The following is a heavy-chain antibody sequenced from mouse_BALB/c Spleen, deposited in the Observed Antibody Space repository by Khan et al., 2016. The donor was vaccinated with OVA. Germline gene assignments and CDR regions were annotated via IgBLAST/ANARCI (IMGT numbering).Heavy chain of an antibody. D-gene: IGHD1-1*01. V-gene: IGHV2-9*02. CDR1: GFSLTSYG. Sequence: QVQLKQSGPGLVAPSQSLSITCTVSGFSLTSYGVHWVRQPPGKGLEWLGVIWTGGSQNYNSAFRSRLTINKDNSKSQVFLKMNNLQTDDTAMYCCARDLGSSHWYFDVWGAGTTVTVSS. J-gene: IGHJ1*01. CDR2: IWTGGSQ. CDR3: ARDLGSSHWYFDV.